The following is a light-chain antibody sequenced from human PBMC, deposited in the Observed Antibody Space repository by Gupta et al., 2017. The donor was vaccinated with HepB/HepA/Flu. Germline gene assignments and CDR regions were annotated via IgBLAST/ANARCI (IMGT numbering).Light chain of an antibody. CDR2: QNN. Sequence: SYALTQPPSVSVSPRQTASIPCSGNKLGDKSVCWYQQKPGQSPILVIYQNNKRPSGIPERFSGSNSGNTATLTISGTQAMDEADYYCQAWDSTTVVFGGGTKLTVL. V-gene: IGLV3-1*01. CDR3: QAWDSTTVV. J-gene: IGLJ2*01. CDR1: KLGDKS.